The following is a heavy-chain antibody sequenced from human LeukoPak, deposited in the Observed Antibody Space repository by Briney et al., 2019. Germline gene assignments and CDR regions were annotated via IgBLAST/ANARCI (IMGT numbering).Heavy chain of an antibody. CDR2: INGDGSST. CDR1: GFTFSRYW. CDR3: TTVLSSSRYNLCDY. J-gene: IGHJ4*02. V-gene: IGHV3-74*01. D-gene: IGHD6-13*01. Sequence: TGGSLRLSCAASGFTFSRYWMHWVRQAPGKGLVWVSRINGDGSSTNHADSVKGRFTISRDNAKNTLYLQMNSLGAEDTAVYYCTTVLSSSRYNLCDYWGQGTLVTVSS.